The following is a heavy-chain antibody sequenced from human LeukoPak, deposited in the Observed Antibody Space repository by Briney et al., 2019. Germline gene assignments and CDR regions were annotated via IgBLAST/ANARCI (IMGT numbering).Heavy chain of an antibody. CDR3: AKDLGHGGYFDY. V-gene: IGHV3-30*02. Sequence: PGGSLRLSCAASGFTFSNYAMHWVRQAPGKGLEWVAFIRYDGTIKHYVDSVKGRFTISRDNSKNTLYLQMNSLRTEDTAVYYCAKDLGHGGYFDYWGQGILVTVSS. J-gene: IGHJ4*02. CDR1: GFTFSNYA. CDR2: IRYDGTIK.